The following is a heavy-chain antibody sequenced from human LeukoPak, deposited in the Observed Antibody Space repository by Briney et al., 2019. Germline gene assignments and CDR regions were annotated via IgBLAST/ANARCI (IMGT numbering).Heavy chain of an antibody. Sequence: GGSLRLSCAASGFTFSSYGMHWVRQAPGKGLEWVAVISYDGSNKYYADFVKGRFTISRDNSKNTLYLQMNSLRAEDTAVYYCAKELAGGYSSGWYARNYYYYGMDVWGQGTTVTVSS. CDR3: AKELAGGYSSGWYARNYYYYGMDV. D-gene: IGHD6-19*01. J-gene: IGHJ6*02. V-gene: IGHV3-30*18. CDR1: GFTFSSYG. CDR2: ISYDGSNK.